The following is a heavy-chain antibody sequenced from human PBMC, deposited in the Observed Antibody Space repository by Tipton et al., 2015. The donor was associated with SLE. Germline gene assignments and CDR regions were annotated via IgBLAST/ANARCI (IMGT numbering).Heavy chain of an antibody. V-gene: IGHV3-48*01. Sequence: GSLRLSCAASGFTFSSYSMNWVRQAPGKGLEWVSYISSSSSTIYYADSVKGRFTISRDNAKNSLYLQMNSLRAEDTAVYYCARSALYYYDSRDFDYWGQGTLVTVSS. CDR1: GFTFSSYS. J-gene: IGHJ4*02. CDR3: ARSALYYYDSRDFDY. CDR2: ISSSSSTI. D-gene: IGHD3-22*01.